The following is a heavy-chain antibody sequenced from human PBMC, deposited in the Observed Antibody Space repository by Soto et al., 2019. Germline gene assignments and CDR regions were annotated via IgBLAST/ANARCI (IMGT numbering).Heavy chain of an antibody. V-gene: IGHV4-59*01. Sequence: SETLSLTCTVSGGSISSYYWSWIRQPPGKGLEWIGYIYYSGSTNYNPSLKSRVTISVDTSKNQFSLKLSSVTAADTAVYYCARGGVTGTQKPPDYYYYGMDVWGQGTTVTVSS. D-gene: IGHD1-20*01. CDR1: GGSISSYY. CDR3: ARGGVTGTQKPPDYYYYGMDV. J-gene: IGHJ6*02. CDR2: IYYSGST.